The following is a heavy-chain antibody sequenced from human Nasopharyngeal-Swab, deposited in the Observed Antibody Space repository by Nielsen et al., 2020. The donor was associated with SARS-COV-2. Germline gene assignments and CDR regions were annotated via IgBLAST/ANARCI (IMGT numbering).Heavy chain of an antibody. D-gene: IGHD3-22*01. CDR2: IYYSGST. J-gene: IGHJ4*02. Sequence: WIRQPPGKGLEWIGYIYYSGSTNYNPSLKSRVTISVDTSKNQFSLNLGSVTAADTAVYYCARGDSDSPDYSPRVFDYWGQGSLVTVSS. V-gene: IGHV4-59*12. CDR3: ARGDSDSPDYSPRVFDY.